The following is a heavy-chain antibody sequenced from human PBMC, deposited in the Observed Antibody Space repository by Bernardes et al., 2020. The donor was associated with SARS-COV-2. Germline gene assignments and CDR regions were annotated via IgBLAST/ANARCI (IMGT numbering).Heavy chain of an antibody. CDR2: ISYDGSNK. V-gene: IGHV3-30*18. CDR3: AKDLGSGSYIQDYYYGMDV. Sequence: GGSLRLSCAASGFTFSSYGMHWVRQAPGKGLEWVAVISYDGSNKYYADSVKGRFTISRDNSKNTLYLQMNSLRAEDTAVYYCAKDLGSGSYIQDYYYGMDVWGQGTTVT. D-gene: IGHD3-10*01. CDR1: GFTFSSYG. J-gene: IGHJ6*02.